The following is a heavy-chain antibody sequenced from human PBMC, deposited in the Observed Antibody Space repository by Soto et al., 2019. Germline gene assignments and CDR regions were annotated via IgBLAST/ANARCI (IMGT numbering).Heavy chain of an antibody. CDR2: ISYDGNNK. CDR1: GFTLSYYA. V-gene: IGHV3-30-3*01. Sequence: QVQLVESGGGVVQPGRSLRLSCAGSGFTLSYYAVHWVRQAPGKGLEWMAVISYDGNNKYYADSVKGRLTISRDNSMDTVSLQMNSLRSEDTAMYYCAREGGGSYYWLDFWGQGTLVTVSS. D-gene: IGHD1-26*01. J-gene: IGHJ4*02. CDR3: AREGGGSYYWLDF.